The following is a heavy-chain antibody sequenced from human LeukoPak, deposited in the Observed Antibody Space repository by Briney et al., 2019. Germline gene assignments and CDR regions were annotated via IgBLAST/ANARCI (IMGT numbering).Heavy chain of an antibody. Sequence: GGSLRLSCAASGFTFSSYAMSWVRQAPGKGLEWVSDISGSGGSTYYADSVKGRFTISRDNSKNTLYLQMNSLRAEDTAVYYCLFMGDAFDIWGQGTMVTVSS. CDR1: GFTFSSYA. CDR3: LFMGDAFDI. J-gene: IGHJ3*02. D-gene: IGHD3-10*01. CDR2: ISGSGGST. V-gene: IGHV3-23*01.